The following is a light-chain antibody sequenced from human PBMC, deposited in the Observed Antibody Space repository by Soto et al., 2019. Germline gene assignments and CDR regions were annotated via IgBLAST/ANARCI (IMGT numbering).Light chain of an antibody. V-gene: IGKV3-20*01. CDR3: QHHGSSPYT. Sequence: EIVLTQSPGTLSLSPGERATLSCRASQSVNSNYLAWYQHKPGLAPRLVIYEASSRATGTPDRFTGSGSGTDFTLTVSSLEPEDFALYYCQHHGSSPYTFGQGTRLEIK. J-gene: IGKJ2*01. CDR1: QSVNSNY. CDR2: EAS.